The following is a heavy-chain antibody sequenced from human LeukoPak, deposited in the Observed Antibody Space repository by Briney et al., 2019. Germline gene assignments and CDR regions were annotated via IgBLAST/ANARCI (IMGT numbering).Heavy chain of an antibody. CDR1: GFTFSSYS. J-gene: IGHJ4*02. CDR2: ISSSGTTI. V-gene: IGHV3-48*01. Sequence: GGSLRLSCAASGFTFSSYSMNWVRQAPGKGLKWVSYISSSGTTIYYADSVKGRFTISRDNAENSLYLQMNSLRAEDTAVYYCASLSYPGNFWGQGTLVTVSS. CDR3: ASLSYPGNF.